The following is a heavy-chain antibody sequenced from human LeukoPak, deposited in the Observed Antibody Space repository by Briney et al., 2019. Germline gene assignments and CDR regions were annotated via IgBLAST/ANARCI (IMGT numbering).Heavy chain of an antibody. Sequence: PGGSLRLSCAASGFTFSTCAMSWVRQAPGKGLEWVSGISGTTSGTYYADSVKGRFTISRDNSKNTLFLQVNSLRAEDTAVYSCARDELYCSGGSCHSYFDFWGQGTLVTVSS. J-gene: IGHJ4*02. D-gene: IGHD2-15*01. CDR1: GFTFSTCA. CDR3: ARDELYCSGGSCHSYFDF. V-gene: IGHV3-23*01. CDR2: ISGTTSGT.